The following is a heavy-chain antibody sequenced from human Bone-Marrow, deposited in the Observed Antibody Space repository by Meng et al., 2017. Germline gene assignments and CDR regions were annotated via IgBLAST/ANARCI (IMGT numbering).Heavy chain of an antibody. CDR1: GGSISSGSYY. Sequence: SETLSLTCTVSGGSISSGSYYWSWIRQPAGKGLEWIGRIYTSGSTNYNPSLKSRVTISVDTSKNQFSLKLSSVTAADTAVYYCARGYCSSTSCTLYGMDVWGQGTTVTVSS. V-gene: IGHV4-61*02. CDR2: IYTSGST. CDR3: ARGYCSSTSCTLYGMDV. J-gene: IGHJ6*02. D-gene: IGHD2-2*01.